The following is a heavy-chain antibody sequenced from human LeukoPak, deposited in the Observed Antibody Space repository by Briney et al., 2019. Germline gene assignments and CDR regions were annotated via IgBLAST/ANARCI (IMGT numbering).Heavy chain of an antibody. CDR3: AKRGVVIRVFLVGFHKEAYYFDS. Sequence: GGPLRFSCAASGFTFRSHAMSWFRQAPGKGLQWVSSFDHSGGFAYFADSVKGRFTISRDNARNTLYLQMNSLRVEDTAAYFCAKRGVVIRVFLVGFHKEAYYFDSWGQGALVTVSS. D-gene: IGHD3-10*01. CDR2: FDHSGGFA. V-gene: IGHV3-23*01. CDR1: GFTFRSHA. J-gene: IGHJ4*02.